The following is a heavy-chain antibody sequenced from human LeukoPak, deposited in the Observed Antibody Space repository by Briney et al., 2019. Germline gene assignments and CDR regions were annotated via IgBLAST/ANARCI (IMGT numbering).Heavy chain of an antibody. CDR3: ARESCSGGSCYLDY. Sequence: SQTLSLTCTVSGGSVSIGSYYWSWIRQPAGKGLEWIGRIYTSGSTNYNPSLKSRVTISVDTSKNQFSLKLSSVTAADTAVYYCARESCSGGSCYLDYWGQGTLVTVSS. J-gene: IGHJ4*02. CDR1: GGSVSIGSYY. CDR2: IYTSGST. V-gene: IGHV4-61*02. D-gene: IGHD2-15*01.